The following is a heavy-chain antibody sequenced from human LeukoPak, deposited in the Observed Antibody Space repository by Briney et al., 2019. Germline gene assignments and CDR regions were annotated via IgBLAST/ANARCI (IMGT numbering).Heavy chain of an antibody. CDR3: ARGHLWVRGVNVAD. CDR2: IIPIFGTA. CDR1: GGTFSSYA. V-gene: IGHV1-69*13. Sequence: SVKVSCKASGGTFSSYAIGWVRQAPGQGLEWMGGIIPIFGTANYAQKFQGRVTITADESTSTAYMELSSLRSEDTAVYYCARGHLWVRGVNVADWGQGTLVTVSS. D-gene: IGHD3-10*01. J-gene: IGHJ4*02.